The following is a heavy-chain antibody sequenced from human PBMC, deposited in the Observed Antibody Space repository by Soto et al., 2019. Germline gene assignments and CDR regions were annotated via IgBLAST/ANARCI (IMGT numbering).Heavy chain of an antibody. J-gene: IGHJ4*02. CDR2: IYTGGNT. Sequence: QVQLQESGPGLVKPSETLSLTCTVSGDSMTKYYWSWIRQPAGKGLEWIGRIYTGGNTNYNPSLKNRLTMSLDTSKTHFSLKLKSVTAADTGVYYCARTVGAAYYFDFWGQGALVTVSS. V-gene: IGHV4-4*07. CDR3: ARTVGAAYYFDF. CDR1: GDSMTKYY. D-gene: IGHD1-26*01.